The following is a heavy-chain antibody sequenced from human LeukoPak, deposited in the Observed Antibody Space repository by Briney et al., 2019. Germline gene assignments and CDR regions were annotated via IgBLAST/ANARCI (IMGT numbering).Heavy chain of an antibody. CDR2: IKQDGSEK. CDR3: ARDSSGWYGHPKNEDY. V-gene: IGHV3-7*01. Sequence: GGSLRLSCAASGFTFSSYWMSWVRQAPGKWLEWVANIKQDGSEKYYVDSVKGRFTISRDNAKNSLYLQMNSLRAEDTAVYYCARDSSGWYGHPKNEDYWGQGTLVTVSS. D-gene: IGHD6-19*01. J-gene: IGHJ4*02. CDR1: GFTFSSYW.